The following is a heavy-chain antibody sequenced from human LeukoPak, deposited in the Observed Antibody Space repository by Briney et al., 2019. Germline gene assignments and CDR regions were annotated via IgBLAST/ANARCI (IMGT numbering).Heavy chain of an antibody. CDR3: ASTTYYYDSSGYRYYMDV. CDR2: IYHSGST. D-gene: IGHD3-22*01. J-gene: IGHJ6*03. V-gene: IGHV4-38-2*02. Sequence: SETLSLTCTASGYSISSGYYWGWFRQPPGKGLEWIGSIYHSGSTYYNPSLKSRVTISVDTSKNQFSLKLSSVTAADTAVYYCASTTYYYDSSGYRYYMDVWGKGTTVTVSS. CDR1: GYSISSGYY.